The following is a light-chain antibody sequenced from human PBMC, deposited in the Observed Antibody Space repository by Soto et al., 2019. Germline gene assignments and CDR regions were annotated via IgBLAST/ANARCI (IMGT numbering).Light chain of an antibody. Sequence: EIVLTQSPATLSMCPGERATLSCRASQSLNRDLAWYQQKPGQSPRLLIFGASIRATGIPARFSGSGSGTEFTLTIGSLQSEDCALYYCQQYNNWPGTFGQGTKVDIK. CDR3: QQYNNWPGT. CDR2: GAS. V-gene: IGKV3-15*01. CDR1: QSLNRD. J-gene: IGKJ1*01.